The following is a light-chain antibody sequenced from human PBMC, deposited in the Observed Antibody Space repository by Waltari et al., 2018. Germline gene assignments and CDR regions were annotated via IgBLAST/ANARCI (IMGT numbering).Light chain of an antibody. CDR2: RNN. J-gene: IGLJ1*01. Sequence: QAGLTQPPSVSKALRQTATLTCTGNNNNVASDGAAWLQQHQGHPPKLLFYRNNNRPSGISERFFAFRSGDTASLTITGLQPEDEADYYCSTWDDSLKTYVFGPGTKVTVL. CDR1: NNNVASDG. CDR3: STWDDSLKTYV. V-gene: IGLV10-54*04.